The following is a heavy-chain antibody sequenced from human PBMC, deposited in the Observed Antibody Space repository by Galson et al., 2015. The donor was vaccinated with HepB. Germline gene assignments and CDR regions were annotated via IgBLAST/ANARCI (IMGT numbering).Heavy chain of an antibody. Sequence: SLRLSCAASGFTFSSYWMSWVRQAPGKGLEWVANIKQDGSEKYYVDSVKGRFTISRDNAKNSLYLQMNSLRAEDTAVYYCARVFRGYGPRPYYYYYYMDVWGKGTTVTVSS. J-gene: IGHJ6*03. CDR1: GFTFSSYW. D-gene: IGHD5-18*01. V-gene: IGHV3-7*01. CDR3: ARVFRGYGPRPYYYYYYMDV. CDR2: IKQDGSEK.